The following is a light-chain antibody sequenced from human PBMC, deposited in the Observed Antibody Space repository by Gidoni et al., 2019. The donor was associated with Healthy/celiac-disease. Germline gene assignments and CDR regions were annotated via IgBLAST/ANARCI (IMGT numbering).Light chain of an antibody. CDR3: QQSYSTPLT. CDR2: AAS. Sequence: DIQMTRSPSSLSASVGDRVTITCRASQSISSYLNWYQQKPGKAPKLLIYAASSLQSGVPSRFSGSGSGTDFTLTISSLQPEDFATYYCQQSYSTPLTFDGGTKVEIK. J-gene: IGKJ4*01. V-gene: IGKV1-39*01. CDR1: QSISSY.